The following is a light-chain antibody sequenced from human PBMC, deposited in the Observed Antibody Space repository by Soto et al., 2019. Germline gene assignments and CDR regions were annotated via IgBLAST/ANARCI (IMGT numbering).Light chain of an antibody. Sequence: EIVLTQSPATLSLSPGERATLSCRASQSVSSYLAWYQQKPGQAPRLLISDASNRATGIPARFSGSGSGTDFTLTVSSLEPEDFAVYYCQQRRDWPLTFGGGTKVEF. CDR1: QSVSSY. CDR3: QQRRDWPLT. J-gene: IGKJ4*01. V-gene: IGKV3-11*01. CDR2: DAS.